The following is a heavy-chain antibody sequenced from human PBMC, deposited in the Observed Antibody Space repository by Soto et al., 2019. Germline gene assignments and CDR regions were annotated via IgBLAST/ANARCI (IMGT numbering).Heavy chain of an antibody. CDR3: ASYYYDRRWDFDL. J-gene: IGHJ2*01. CDR1: GGSISSGGYY. D-gene: IGHD3-22*01. CDR2: IYYSGST. V-gene: IGHV4-31*03. Sequence: QVQLQESGPGLVKPSQTLSLTCTVSGGSISSGGYYWSWIRQHPGKGLEWIGYIYYSGSTYYNPSLKSRVTTSVYTSKTQFPLKLSSVTAADTAVYSCASYYYDRRWDFDLWGRGTLVTVFS.